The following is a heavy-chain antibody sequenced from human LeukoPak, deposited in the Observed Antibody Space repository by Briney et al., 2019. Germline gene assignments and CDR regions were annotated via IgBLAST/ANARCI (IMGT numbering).Heavy chain of an antibody. CDR1: GGTFSSYA. Sequence: ASVKVSCKASGGTFSSYAISWVRQAPGQGLEWMGGIIPIFGTANYAQKFQGRVTITADESTSTAYMELSSLRSEDTAVYYCARVRYSGSYQWYFDYWGQGTLVTVSS. D-gene: IGHD1-26*01. V-gene: IGHV1-69*13. J-gene: IGHJ4*02. CDR2: IIPIFGTA. CDR3: ARVRYSGSYQWYFDY.